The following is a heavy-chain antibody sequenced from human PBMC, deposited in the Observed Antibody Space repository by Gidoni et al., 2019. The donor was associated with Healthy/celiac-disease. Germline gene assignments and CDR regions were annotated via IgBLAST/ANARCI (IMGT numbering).Heavy chain of an antibody. V-gene: IGHV3-23*01. Sequence: EVQLLESGGGLVQPGGSLSLSCAASGFPFSSYAMSWVRQAPGKGLEWVSAISGSGGSTYYADSVKGRFTISRDNSKNTLYLQMNSLRAEDTAVYYCAKSPLYYDFWSGYYEWGQGTLVTVSS. CDR1: GFPFSSYA. J-gene: IGHJ4*02. D-gene: IGHD3-3*01. CDR2: ISGSGGST. CDR3: AKSPLYYDFWSGYYE.